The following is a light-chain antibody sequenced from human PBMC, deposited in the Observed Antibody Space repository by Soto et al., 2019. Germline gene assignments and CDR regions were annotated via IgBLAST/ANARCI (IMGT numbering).Light chain of an antibody. CDR1: QSISSW. CDR2: KAS. Sequence: SASVGDRVTITFRASQSISSWLAWYQHKPGKAPKLLIYKASSLESGVPSRFSGSGSGTEFTLTISSLQPDDFATYYCQQYNSYSWTFGQGTKVDI. V-gene: IGKV1-5*03. CDR3: QQYNSYSWT. J-gene: IGKJ1*01.